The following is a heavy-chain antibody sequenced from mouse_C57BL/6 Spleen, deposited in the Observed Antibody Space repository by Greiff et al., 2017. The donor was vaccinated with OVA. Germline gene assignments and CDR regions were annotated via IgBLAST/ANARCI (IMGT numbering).Heavy chain of an antibody. CDR1: GYAFSSYW. Sequence: VQLQQSGAELVKPGASVKISCKASGYAFSSYWMNWVKQRRGKGLEWIGQIYPGDGDTNYNGKFKGKATLTADKSSSTASMPLTSLTSEDYSVYICASQPSGYALDYWGQGTSVTVSS. CDR3: ASQPSGYALDY. CDR2: IYPGDGDT. J-gene: IGHJ4*01. V-gene: IGHV1-80*01. D-gene: IGHD3-1*01.